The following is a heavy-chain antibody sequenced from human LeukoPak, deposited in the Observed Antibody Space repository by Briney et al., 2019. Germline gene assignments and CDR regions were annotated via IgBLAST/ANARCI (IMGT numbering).Heavy chain of an antibody. CDR3: ASSSGWIREFDY. CDR2: INSDGSST. CDR1: GFTFSSYW. Sequence: GGSLRLSCAASGFTFSSYWMHWVRQAPGKGLVWVSRINSDGSSTSYADSVKGRFTISRDNAKNTLYLQMNSLRAEDTAVYYCASSSGWIREFDYWGQGTLVTVSS. J-gene: IGHJ4*02. D-gene: IGHD6-19*01. V-gene: IGHV3-74*01.